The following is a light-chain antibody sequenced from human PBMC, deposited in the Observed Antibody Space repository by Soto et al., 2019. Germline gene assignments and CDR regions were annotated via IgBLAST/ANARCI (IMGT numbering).Light chain of an antibody. CDR2: VAS. J-gene: IGKJ1*01. CDR1: QSVSSSY. CDR3: QQYGSSPWT. Sequence: EIVLTQSPGTLSLSPGERATLSCSASQSVSSSYLAWYQQKPGQAPRLLIYVASSTAAGIPARFSGSGSVTDFTLTISRLEPEDFAVYYCQQYGSSPWTFGQGTKVEIK. V-gene: IGKV3-20*01.